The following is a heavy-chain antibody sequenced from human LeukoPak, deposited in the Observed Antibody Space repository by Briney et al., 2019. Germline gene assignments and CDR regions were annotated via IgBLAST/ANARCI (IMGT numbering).Heavy chain of an antibody. CDR3: ARQRLRFGELIEDY. J-gene: IGHJ4*02. CDR1: GFTFSDHY. D-gene: IGHD3-10*01. Sequence: GGSLRLSCAASGFTFSDHYMSWIRQAPGKGLEWVSYISSSGSTIYYADSVKGRFTISRDNAKNSLYLQMNSLRAEDTAVYYCARQRLRFGELIEDYWGQGTLVTVSS. CDR2: ISSSGSTI. V-gene: IGHV3-11*01.